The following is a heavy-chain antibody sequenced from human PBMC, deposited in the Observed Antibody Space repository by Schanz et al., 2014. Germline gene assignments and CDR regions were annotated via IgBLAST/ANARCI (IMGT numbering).Heavy chain of an antibody. D-gene: IGHD3-10*01. CDR3: ARSGVDV. J-gene: IGHJ6*02. Sequence: EVQLVESGGGLVQPGESLRLSCAASGFPFSSYWMHWVRQTPGKGLVWVSRISEDGSSTAYAESVKGRFAISRDNSKNTLYLQMISLRAEDTAVYYCARSGVDVWGQGTTVTVSS. V-gene: IGHV3-74*02. CDR2: ISEDGSST. CDR1: GFPFSSYW.